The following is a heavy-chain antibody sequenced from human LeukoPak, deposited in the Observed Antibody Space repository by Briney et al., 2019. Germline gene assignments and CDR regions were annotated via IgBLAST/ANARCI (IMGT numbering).Heavy chain of an antibody. Sequence: KESGPMLVKPTQTLTLTCTFSGFSLSTSGVGVGWIRQPPGKALEWLALIYWDDDKRYSPSLKSRLTITKDTSKNQVVLTMTNMDPVDTATYYCAHVVSYYYYYYMDVWGKGTTVTVSS. J-gene: IGHJ6*03. CDR1: GFSLSTSGVG. CDR2: IYWDDDK. D-gene: IGHD3-22*01. V-gene: IGHV2-5*02. CDR3: AHVVSYYYYYYMDV.